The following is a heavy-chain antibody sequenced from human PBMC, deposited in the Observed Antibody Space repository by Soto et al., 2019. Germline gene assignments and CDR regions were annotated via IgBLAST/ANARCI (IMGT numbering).Heavy chain of an antibody. V-gene: IGHV1-69*13. CDR3: ASAPLKLAYGGNSYYFDY. D-gene: IGHD4-17*01. CDR2: IIPIFGTG. Sequence: SVKVSCKASGGTFSSYAISWVRQAPGQGLEWMGGIIPIFGTGNYAQKFQGRVTITADESTSTAYMELSSLRSEETAVYYCASAPLKLAYGGNSYYFDYRGQGTLVTVSS. J-gene: IGHJ4*02. CDR1: GGTFSSYA.